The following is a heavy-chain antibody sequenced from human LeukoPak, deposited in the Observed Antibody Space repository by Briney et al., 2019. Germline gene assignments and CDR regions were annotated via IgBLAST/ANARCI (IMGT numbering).Heavy chain of an antibody. Sequence: PSGTLSLTCGVSGGSISSSYWWSWVRQPPGKGLEWIGEIYHSGSTNYNPSLKSRVTISMDKSKNQFSLNLSSVTAADMAVYYCAREPPYYASENFIDAFDIWGQGTKVTVSS. D-gene: IGHD3-10*01. J-gene: IGHJ3*02. CDR1: GGSISSSYW. CDR2: IYHSGST. V-gene: IGHV4-4*02. CDR3: AREPPYYASENFIDAFDI.